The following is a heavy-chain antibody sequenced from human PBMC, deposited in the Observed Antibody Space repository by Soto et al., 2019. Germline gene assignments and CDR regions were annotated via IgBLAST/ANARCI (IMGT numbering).Heavy chain of an antibody. CDR3: AGYSGSYLDS. J-gene: IGHJ4*02. Sequence: QVQLQESGPGLVKPSQTLSLTCTVSGGSISSGGYYWSWIRQHPGKALEWIGYIYYNGNTYYNPSLKSRVTMSADTSENQFSLKLSSLTAADTAVYYCAGYSGSYLDSWGQGTLVTVSS. CDR1: GGSISSGGYY. D-gene: IGHD1-26*01. V-gene: IGHV4-31*03. CDR2: IYYNGNT.